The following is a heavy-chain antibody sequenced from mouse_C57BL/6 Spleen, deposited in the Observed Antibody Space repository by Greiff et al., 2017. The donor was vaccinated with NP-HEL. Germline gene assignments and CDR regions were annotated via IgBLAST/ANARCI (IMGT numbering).Heavy chain of an antibody. Sequence: QVQLQQPGAELVKPGASVKLSCKASGYTFTSYWMHWVKQRPGQGLEWIGMIHPNSGSTNYNEKFKSKATLTVDKSPSTSYMQLSSLTSEDSAVYYCARRKDYYGSSYDFDVWGTGTTVTVSS. CDR1: GYTFTSYW. CDR3: ARRKDYYGSSYDFDV. V-gene: IGHV1-64*01. D-gene: IGHD1-1*01. J-gene: IGHJ1*03. CDR2: IHPNSGST.